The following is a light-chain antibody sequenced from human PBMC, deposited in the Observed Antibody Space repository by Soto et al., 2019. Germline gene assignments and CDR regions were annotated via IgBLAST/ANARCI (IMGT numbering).Light chain of an antibody. J-gene: IGKJ1*01. Sequence: EIVMTQSPATLSVSPGESATLSCRASESVSSNLAWYQQKPGQAPRFLIYDASARATGIPARFSGSGSGTEFTLTISSLQSEDFAVYYCQQCDKWPETFGQGTKVESK. V-gene: IGKV3-15*01. CDR2: DAS. CDR1: ESVSSN. CDR3: QQCDKWPET.